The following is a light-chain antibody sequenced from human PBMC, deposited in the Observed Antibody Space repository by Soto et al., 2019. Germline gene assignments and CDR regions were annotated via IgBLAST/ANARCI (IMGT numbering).Light chain of an antibody. J-gene: IGKJ1*01. V-gene: IGKV3-20*01. Sequence: EIVLTQAPGTLSFSPGERATLSCRASQTLTNTYLAWYQQKPGQAPRLLIFDASTMATGIPDRFSGSGSGTDFTLTISRLEPEDFAVYCCQLYGVSPKTFGQGTNGEVK. CDR1: QTLTNTY. CDR3: QLYGVSPKT. CDR2: DAS.